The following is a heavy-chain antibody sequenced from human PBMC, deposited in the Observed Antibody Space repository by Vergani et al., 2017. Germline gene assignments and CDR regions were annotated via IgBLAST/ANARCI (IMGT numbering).Heavy chain of an antibody. CDR1: GFTFSSYS. Sequence: EVQLVESGGGLVQPGGSLRLSCAASGFTFSSYSMNWVRQAPGKGLEWVSYISSSSSTIYYADSVKGRFTISRDNAKNSLYLQMNSLTVDDTAVYYCAKDRGGRHGFYYYGMDVWGQGTTVTVSS. CDR3: AKDRGGRHGFYYYGMDV. CDR2: ISSSSSTI. V-gene: IGHV3-48*01. D-gene: IGHD5-24*01. J-gene: IGHJ6*02.